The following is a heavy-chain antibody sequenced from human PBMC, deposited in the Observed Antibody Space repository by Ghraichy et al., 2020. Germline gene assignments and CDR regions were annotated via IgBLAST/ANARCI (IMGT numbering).Heavy chain of an antibody. J-gene: IGHJ5*02. Sequence: GSLSLTCAVYGGSFSGYYWSWIRQPPGKGLEWIGEINHSGSTNYNPSLKSRVTISVDTSKNQFSLKLSSVTAADTAVYYCASTPAVAGNNWFDPWGQGTLVTVSS. CDR2: INHSGST. CDR1: GGSFSGYY. CDR3: ASTPAVAGNNWFDP. V-gene: IGHV4-34*01. D-gene: IGHD6-19*01.